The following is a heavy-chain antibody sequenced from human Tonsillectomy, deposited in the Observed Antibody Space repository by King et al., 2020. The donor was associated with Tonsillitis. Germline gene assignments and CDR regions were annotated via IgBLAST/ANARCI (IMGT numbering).Heavy chain of an antibody. J-gene: IGHJ6*02. CDR3: AREVVAATRRWYYYYGMDV. D-gene: IGHD2-15*01. Sequence: TLKESGPVLVKPTETLTLTCTVSGFSLSNARMGVSWIRQPPGKALEWLAHIFSNDEKSYSTSLKSRLTTSKDTSKSQVVLTMTNMDPVDTATYFCAREVVAATRRWYYYYGMDVWGQGTTVTVSS. CDR2: IFSNDEK. V-gene: IGHV2-26*01. CDR1: GFSLSNARMG.